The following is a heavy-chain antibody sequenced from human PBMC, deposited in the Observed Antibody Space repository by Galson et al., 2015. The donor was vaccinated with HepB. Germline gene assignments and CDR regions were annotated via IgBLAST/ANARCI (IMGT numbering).Heavy chain of an antibody. J-gene: IGHJ5*02. CDR1: GFTLSRYN. D-gene: IGHD3-3*01. CDR2: ISASSSTI. CDR3: ARDSRATFGEPNWFDP. Sequence: SLRLSCAASGFTLSRYNMNWVRQVPGKGLEWISYISASSSTIEYADSVKGRFTISRDNAKNSLFLQMSSLRAEDTAVYYCARDSRATFGEPNWFDPWGQGTLVTVSS. V-gene: IGHV3-48*01.